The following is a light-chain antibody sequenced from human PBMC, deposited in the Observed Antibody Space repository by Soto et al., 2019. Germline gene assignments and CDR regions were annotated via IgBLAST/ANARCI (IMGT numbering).Light chain of an antibody. CDR3: TSYAGSNIPVL. CDR2: EVT. Sequence: QLVLTQPPSASGSPGQSVTISCTGASSDVGGYNFVSWYQQYPGKAPKLLIYEVTMRPSGVPDRFSGSKSGNTASLTVSGLQAEDEADYYCTSYAGSNIPVLFGGGTKLTVL. V-gene: IGLV2-8*01. J-gene: IGLJ3*02. CDR1: SSDVGGYNF.